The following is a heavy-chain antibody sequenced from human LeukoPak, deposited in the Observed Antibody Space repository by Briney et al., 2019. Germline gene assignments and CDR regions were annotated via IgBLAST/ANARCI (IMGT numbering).Heavy chain of an antibody. Sequence: PGGSLRLSCAASGFTFSSYAMHWVRQAPGKGLEWVAVISYDGSNKYYADSVKGRFTISRDNSKNTLYLQMNSLRAEDTAVYYCASDDFWSGYFDAFDIWGQGTMVTVSS. CDR1: GFTFSSYA. J-gene: IGHJ3*02. D-gene: IGHD3-3*01. CDR2: ISYDGSNK. CDR3: ASDDFWSGYFDAFDI. V-gene: IGHV3-30-3*01.